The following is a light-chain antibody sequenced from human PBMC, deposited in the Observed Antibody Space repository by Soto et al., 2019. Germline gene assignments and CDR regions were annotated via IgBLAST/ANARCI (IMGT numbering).Light chain of an antibody. CDR3: QQFGSSMYT. V-gene: IGKV3-20*01. CDR2: GSS. Sequence: EIVLTQSPGTLSLSPGERATLSCRASQSVTSSYLAWYQQKPGQAPRLLIHGSSSRATGIPDRFSGSGSGTDFTLTSSRLEPEDVAVYYCQQFGSSMYTFGQGTKLEIE. CDR1: QSVTSSY. J-gene: IGKJ2*01.